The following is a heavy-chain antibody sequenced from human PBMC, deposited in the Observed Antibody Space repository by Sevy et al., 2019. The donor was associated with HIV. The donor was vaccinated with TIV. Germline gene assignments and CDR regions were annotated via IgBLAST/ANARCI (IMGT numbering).Heavy chain of an antibody. CDR3: AKRRSQTGTTPQPFDY. Sequence: GGSLRLSCAASGFTFSSYAMSWVRQAPGKGLEWVSAISGSGGSTYYADSVKGRFTISRDNSKNTLYLQMNSLRAEDTAVYYCAKRRSQTGTTPQPFDYWGQGTLVTVSS. J-gene: IGHJ4*02. CDR1: GFTFSSYA. D-gene: IGHD1-1*01. V-gene: IGHV3-23*01. CDR2: ISGSGGST.